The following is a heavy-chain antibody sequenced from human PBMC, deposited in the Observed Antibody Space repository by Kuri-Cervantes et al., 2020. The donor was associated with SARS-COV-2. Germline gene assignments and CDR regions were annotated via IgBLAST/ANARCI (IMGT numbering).Heavy chain of an antibody. J-gene: IGHJ6*03. Sequence: GESLKISCAASGFTFSSYSMNWVRQAPGKGLEWVSSISSSSSYMYYADSVKGRFTISRDNAKNSLYLQMNSLRAEDTAVYFCAREGYYDSSGNYAATGMDVWGKGTTVTDSS. CDR1: GFTFSSYS. CDR2: ISSSSSYM. V-gene: IGHV3-21*01. D-gene: IGHD3-22*01. CDR3: AREGYYDSSGNYAATGMDV.